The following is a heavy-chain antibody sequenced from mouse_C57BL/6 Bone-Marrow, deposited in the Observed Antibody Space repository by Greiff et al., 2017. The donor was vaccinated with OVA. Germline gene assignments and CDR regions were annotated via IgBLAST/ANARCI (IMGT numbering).Heavy chain of an antibody. CDR1: GFTFSDYG. Sequence: EVHLVESGGGLVQPGGSLKLSCAASGFTFSDYGMAWVRQAPRKGPEWVAFISNLAYSIYYADTVTGRFTISRVNAKNTLYLEMSSLRSEDTAMYYCARGYSNYVDYAMDYWGQGTSVTVSS. D-gene: IGHD2-5*01. CDR3: ARGYSNYVDYAMDY. CDR2: ISNLAYSI. J-gene: IGHJ4*01. V-gene: IGHV5-15*01.